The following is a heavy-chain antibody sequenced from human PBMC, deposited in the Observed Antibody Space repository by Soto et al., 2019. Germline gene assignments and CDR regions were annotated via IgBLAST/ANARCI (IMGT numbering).Heavy chain of an antibody. V-gene: IGHV1-46*01. D-gene: IGHD5-12*01. CDR2: INPSGGST. CDR3: AREGEYSGYDYGTPDFDY. Sequence: ASVKVSCKASGYTFTSYYMHSVRQAPGQGLEWMGIINPSGGSTSYAQKFQGRVTMTRDTSTSTVYMELSSLRSEDTAVYYCAREGEYSGYDYGTPDFDYWGQGTLVTVSS. J-gene: IGHJ4*02. CDR1: GYTFTSYY.